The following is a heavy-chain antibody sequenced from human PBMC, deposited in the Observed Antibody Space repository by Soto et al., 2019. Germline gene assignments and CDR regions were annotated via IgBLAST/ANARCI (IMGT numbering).Heavy chain of an antibody. D-gene: IGHD2-21*01. J-gene: IGHJ5*02. CDR3: AREAHILSGFDP. CDR1: GYPFTSYG. CDR2: ISAYNGNT. V-gene: IGHV1-18*04. Sequence: DSGKGCFKASGYPFTSYGISLVRQAPGQGLEWMGWISAYNGNTNYAQKLQGRVTMTTETSTSTAYMELRSLRSDDTAVYYCAREAHILSGFDPWGQGTLVTVSS.